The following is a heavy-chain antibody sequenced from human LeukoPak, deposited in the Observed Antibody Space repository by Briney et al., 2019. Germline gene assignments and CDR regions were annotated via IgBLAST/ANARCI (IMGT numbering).Heavy chain of an antibody. V-gene: IGHV3-23*01. J-gene: IGHJ4*02. CDR1: GFTFSSYA. CDR2: ISGSGGST. D-gene: IGHD2-2*01. CDR3: AKDRWGYQLPLDY. Sequence: GGSLRLSCAASGFTFSSYAMSWVRQAPGKGLEWVSAISGSGGSTYYADSVKGRFTISRDNSKNTPYLQMNSLRAEDTAVYYCAKDRWGYQLPLDYWGQGTLVTVSS.